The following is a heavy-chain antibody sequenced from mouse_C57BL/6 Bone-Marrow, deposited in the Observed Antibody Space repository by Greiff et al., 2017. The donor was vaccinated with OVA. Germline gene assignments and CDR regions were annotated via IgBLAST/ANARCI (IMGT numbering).Heavy chain of an antibody. CDR3: ARDYYGSSSYYYAMDY. J-gene: IGHJ4*01. CDR1: GYTFTSYW. CDR2: IDPSDSYT. V-gene: IGHV1-59*01. D-gene: IGHD1-1*01. Sequence: VQLQQPGAELVRPGTSVKLSCKASGYTFTSYWMHWVKQRPGQGLEWIGVIDPSDSYTNYNQKFKGKATVTVDTSSSTAYMQLSSLTSEDSAVYYCARDYYGSSSYYYAMDYWGQGTSVTVSS.